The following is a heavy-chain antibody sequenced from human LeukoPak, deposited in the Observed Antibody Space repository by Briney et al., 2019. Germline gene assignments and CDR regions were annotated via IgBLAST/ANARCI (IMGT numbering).Heavy chain of an antibody. CDR2: ISHDGNNI. CDR3: ARDIAVGNGCYDY. Sequence: PGGSLRLSCAASEFTFSTYSMHWVRQAPGKGLEWVAVISHDGNNIYYPDSVKGRFTISRDNSKNTLYLQMNSLRPEDTAVYYCARDIAVGNGCYDYWGQGTLVTVSS. V-gene: IGHV3-30*04. CDR1: EFTFSTYS. D-gene: IGHD6-19*01. J-gene: IGHJ4*02.